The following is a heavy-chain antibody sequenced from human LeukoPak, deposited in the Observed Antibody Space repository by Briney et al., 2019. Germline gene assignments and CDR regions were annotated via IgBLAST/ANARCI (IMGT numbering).Heavy chain of an antibody. Sequence: SETLSLTCAVYGGSFSGYYWSWIRQPPGKGLEWIGYIYHSGSTNYNPSLKSRVTISVDTSKNQFSLRLRSVTAADTAVYYCARVTGYMIEDYFDYWGQGTLVTVSS. D-gene: IGHD3-22*01. CDR2: IYHSGST. J-gene: IGHJ4*02. CDR3: ARVTGYMIEDYFDY. V-gene: IGHV4-59*01. CDR1: GGSFSGYY.